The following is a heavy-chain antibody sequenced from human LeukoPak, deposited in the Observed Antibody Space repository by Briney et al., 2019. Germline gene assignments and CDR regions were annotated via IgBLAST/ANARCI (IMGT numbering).Heavy chain of an antibody. Sequence: PSQTLSLTCTVSGGSISSGSYYWSWIRQPAGKGLEWIGLIYTSGSTNYNPSLKSRVTISVDTSKNQFSLKLSSVTAADTAVYYCARVYPKRKVVVAATRDWFDPWGQGTLVTVSS. V-gene: IGHV4-61*02. CDR2: IYTSGST. D-gene: IGHD2-15*01. J-gene: IGHJ5*02. CDR1: GGSISSGSYY. CDR3: ARVYPKRKVVVAATRDWFDP.